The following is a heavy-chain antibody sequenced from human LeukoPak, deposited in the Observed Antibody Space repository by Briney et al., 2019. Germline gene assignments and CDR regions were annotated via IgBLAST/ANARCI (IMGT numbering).Heavy chain of an antibody. Sequence: SETLSLTCTVSGGSISSYYWSWIRQPPGKGLEWIGYIYYSGSTNYNPSLKSRVTISVDTSKNQFSLKLSSVTAADTAVYYCARAAYSSGWGTSDYWGQGTLVTVSS. J-gene: IGHJ4*02. CDR3: ARAAYSSGWGTSDY. D-gene: IGHD6-19*01. CDR1: GGSISSYY. V-gene: IGHV4-59*01. CDR2: IYYSGST.